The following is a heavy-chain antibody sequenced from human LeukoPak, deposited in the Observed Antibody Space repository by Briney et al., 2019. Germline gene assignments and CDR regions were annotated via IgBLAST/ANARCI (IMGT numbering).Heavy chain of an antibody. Sequence: PSETLSLTCTVSGGSISSYYWSWIRQPPGKGLEWIGYIYTSGSTNYNPSLKSRVAISVDTSKDQFSLKLSSVTAADTAVYYCARHSGDYGTDDWGQGTPVTVSS. CDR2: IYTSGST. CDR3: ARHSGDYGTDD. J-gene: IGHJ4*02. D-gene: IGHD4-17*01. CDR1: GGSISSYY. V-gene: IGHV4-4*09.